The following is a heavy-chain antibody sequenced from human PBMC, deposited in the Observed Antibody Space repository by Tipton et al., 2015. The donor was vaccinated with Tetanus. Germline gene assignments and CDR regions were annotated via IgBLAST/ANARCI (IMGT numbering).Heavy chain of an antibody. CDR3: ARKWDIVAVSAANYYGLDV. V-gene: IGHV3-74*01. D-gene: IGHD2-2*01. CDR1: GFTSKSHY. J-gene: IGHJ6*02. Sequence: GSLRLSCAASGFTSKSHYMHWVRQAPGKGLVWISRINPDGRRTNYADSVKGRFTISRDNAKNTVYLQMSSLRAEDTAVYYCARKWDIVAVSAANYYGLDVWGQGTTVTVSS. CDR2: INPDGRRT.